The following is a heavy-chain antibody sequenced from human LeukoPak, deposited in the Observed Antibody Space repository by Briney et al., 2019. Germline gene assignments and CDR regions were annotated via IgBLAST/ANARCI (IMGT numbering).Heavy chain of an antibody. V-gene: IGHV4-4*07. D-gene: IGHD6-25*01. Sequence: SETLSLTCTVSGGSICGYYWSWLRHPAGKGLEWIGRMSTSGNSNYIPSLVSRVTVSVDTSKNQFSLNLSSVTAADTAVYYCARESGSMRWFDPWGQGTLVTVSS. J-gene: IGHJ5*02. CDR2: MSTSGNS. CDR1: GGSICGYY. CDR3: ARESGSMRWFDP.